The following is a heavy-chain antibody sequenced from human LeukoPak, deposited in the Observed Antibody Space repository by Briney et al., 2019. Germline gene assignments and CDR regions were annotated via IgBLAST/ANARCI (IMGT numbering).Heavy chain of an antibody. J-gene: IGHJ4*02. CDR2: ISSSGGNT. CDR3: AKMDEVFDY. D-gene: IGHD2-2*03. Sequence: GGSLRLSCAASGFTFSSYTMSWVRQAPGKGLEWASTISSSGGNTYYAESVKGRFTISRDNSKNTLYLQMNSLRAEDTALYYCAKMDEVFDYWGRGTLVTVSS. V-gene: IGHV3-23*01. CDR1: GFTFSSYT.